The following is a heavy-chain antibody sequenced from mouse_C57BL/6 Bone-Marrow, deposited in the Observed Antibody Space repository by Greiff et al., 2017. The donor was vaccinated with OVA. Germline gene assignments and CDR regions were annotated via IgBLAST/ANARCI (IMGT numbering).Heavy chain of an antibody. CDR2: INPYNGDT. CDR3: ARYYGSGYFDY. D-gene: IGHD1-1*01. CDR1: GYSFTGYF. V-gene: IGHV1-20*01. J-gene: IGHJ4*01. Sequence: VQLKESGPELVKPGDSVKISCKASGYSFTGYFMNWVMQSHGKSLEWIGRINPYNGDTFYNQKFKGKATLTVDKSSSTAHMELRSLTSEDSAVYYCARYYGSGYFDYWGQGTSVTVSS.